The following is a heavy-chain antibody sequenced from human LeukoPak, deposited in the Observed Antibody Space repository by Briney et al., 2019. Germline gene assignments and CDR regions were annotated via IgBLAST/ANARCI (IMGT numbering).Heavy chain of an antibody. CDR2: ISSSSSYI. J-gene: IGHJ5*02. Sequence: GGSLRLSCAASGFTFSSYSMNWVRQAPGNGLEWVSSISSSSSYIYYADSVKGRFTISRDNAKNSLYLQMNSLRAEDTAVYYCARDLNPYCSSTSCYRGWFDPWGQGTLVTVSS. CDR3: ARDLNPYCSSTSCYRGWFDP. CDR1: GFTFSSYS. D-gene: IGHD2-2*01. V-gene: IGHV3-21*01.